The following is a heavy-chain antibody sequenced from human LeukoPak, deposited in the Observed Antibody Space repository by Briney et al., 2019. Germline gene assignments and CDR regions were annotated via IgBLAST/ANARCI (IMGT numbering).Heavy chain of an antibody. J-gene: IGHJ4*02. CDR1: GFTFSSYG. D-gene: IGHD3-10*01. V-gene: IGHV3-33*01. CDR2: IWYDGSNK. CDR3: ARDRRGVVDY. Sequence: PGGSLRLSCAASGFTFSSYGMHWVRQAPGKGLEWVAVIWYDGSNKYYADSVKGRFTISRDNSKNTLYPQMNSLRAEDTAVYYCARDRRGVVDYWGQGTLVTVSS.